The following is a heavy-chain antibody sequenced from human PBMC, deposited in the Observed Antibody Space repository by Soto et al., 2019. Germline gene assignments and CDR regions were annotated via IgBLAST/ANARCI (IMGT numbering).Heavy chain of an antibody. J-gene: IGHJ6*02. CDR1: GCSIISGDY. Sequence: SETXSLTCSFSGCSIISGDYFCCIRQPPGKVREWIGSVHHSGSTYYNPSLKSRVTISVDTSKNQFSLKLTSVTAADTAVYYCARIMYCINDICSTIYAMDVWGQGTTVTVSS. CDR2: VHHSGST. V-gene: IGHV4-38-2*01. D-gene: IGHD3-9*01. CDR3: ARIMYCINDICSTIYAMDV.